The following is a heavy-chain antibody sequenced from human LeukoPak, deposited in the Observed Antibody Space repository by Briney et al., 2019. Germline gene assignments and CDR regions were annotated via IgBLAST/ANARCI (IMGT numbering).Heavy chain of an antibody. J-gene: IGHJ4*02. Sequence: PGGSLRLSCAASGFTFSYHWMRWVRRAPGKGLEWVANIKQDGSETDYVDSVRGRFTISRDNAKNSLYLQMHSLRAEDTAVYYCAKYFWGAYRVDYFDYWGQGTLVTVSS. CDR3: AKYFWGAYRVDYFDY. V-gene: IGHV3-7*01. CDR1: GFTFSYHW. D-gene: IGHD3-3*01. CDR2: IKQDGSET.